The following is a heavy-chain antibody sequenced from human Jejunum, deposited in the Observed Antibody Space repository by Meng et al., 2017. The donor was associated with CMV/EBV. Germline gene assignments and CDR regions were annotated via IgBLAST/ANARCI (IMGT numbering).Heavy chain of an antibody. CDR2: TSGGGGTT. CDR1: GFTFSSYG. Sequence: EVAHLGSGGDLVQPGGSMRLYCVGSGFTFSSYGMTWVRQAPGKGLEWVSGTSGGGGTTYYADSVKGRFTISRDNSKNTLSLQMNSLRAEDTALYYCAAVGTTPEWGQGTLVTVSS. D-gene: IGHD2/OR15-2a*01. J-gene: IGHJ4*02. V-gene: IGHV3-23*01. CDR3: AAVGTTPE.